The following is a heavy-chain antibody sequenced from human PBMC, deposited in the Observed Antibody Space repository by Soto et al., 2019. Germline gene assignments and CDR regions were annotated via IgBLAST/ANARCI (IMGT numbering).Heavy chain of an antibody. Sequence: VGSLRLSCAASGFTFSSYAMNWVRQAPGKGLEWVSCISDSGGGTYYADSVKGRFTISRDNSKNTLYLQMNSLRAEDTAVYYCAKGILSGYHRYWGQGTLVTVSS. CDR3: AKGILSGYHRY. V-gene: IGHV3-23*01. CDR2: ISDSGGGT. CDR1: GFTFSSYA. D-gene: IGHD3-9*01. J-gene: IGHJ4*02.